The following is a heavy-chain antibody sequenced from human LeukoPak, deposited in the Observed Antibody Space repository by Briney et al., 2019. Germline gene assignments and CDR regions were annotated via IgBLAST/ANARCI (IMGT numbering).Heavy chain of an antibody. Sequence: VASVKVSCKASGYTFTSYYMHWVRQAPGQGLEWMGIINPSGGSTSYAQKFQGRVTMTRDTSTSTVYMELSSLRSEDTAVYYCARGRVEQQLVRLLHWFDPWGQGTLVTVSS. CDR3: ARGRVEQQLVRLLHWFDP. CDR1: GYTFTSYY. CDR2: INPSGGST. J-gene: IGHJ5*02. D-gene: IGHD6-13*01. V-gene: IGHV1-46*01.